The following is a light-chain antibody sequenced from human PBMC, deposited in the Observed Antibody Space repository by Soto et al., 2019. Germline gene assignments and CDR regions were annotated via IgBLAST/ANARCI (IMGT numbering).Light chain of an antibody. J-gene: IGLJ3*02. Sequence: QSALTQPASVSGSPGQSITISCTGTSSDVGTYNYVSWYQQHPGKAPKLIIYEVSNRPSGVSNRFSGSKSANTASLTISGLQAEDEGDYYCSSYSTSSTLLMFGGGTKLTV. V-gene: IGLV2-14*01. CDR2: EVS. CDR1: SSDVGTYNY. CDR3: SSYSTSSTLLM.